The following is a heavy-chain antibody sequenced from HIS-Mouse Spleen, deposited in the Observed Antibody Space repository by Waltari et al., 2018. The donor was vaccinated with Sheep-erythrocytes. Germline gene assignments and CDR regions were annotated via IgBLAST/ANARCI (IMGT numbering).Heavy chain of an antibody. CDR2: IYYSGST. D-gene: IGHD3-3*01. CDR3: ARVPPGYYDFWSGPTGPRWFDP. V-gene: IGHV4-39*07. J-gene: IGHJ5*02. CDR1: GGSISSSSYY. Sequence: QLQLQESGPGLVKPSETLSLTCTVSGGSISSSSYYWGWIRQPPGKGLEWIGSIYYSGSTYSNPALKRRVTISVDTSKNQFSLKLSAVTAADTAVYYCARVPPGYYDFWSGPTGPRWFDPWGQGTLVTVSS.